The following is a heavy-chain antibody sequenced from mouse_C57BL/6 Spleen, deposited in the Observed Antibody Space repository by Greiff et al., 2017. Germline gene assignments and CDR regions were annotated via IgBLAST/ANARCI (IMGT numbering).Heavy chain of an antibody. Sequence: QVQLQQSGAELVRPGASVTLSCKASGYTFTDYEMHWVKQTPVHGLEWIGAIDPETGGTAYNQKFKGKAILTADKSSGTAYMGLRSLPSEDSAVYYCTRDYYGSRYWGQGTTRTVSS. V-gene: IGHV1-15*01. CDR2: IDPETGGT. CDR1: GYTFTDYE. D-gene: IGHD1-1*01. J-gene: IGHJ2*01. CDR3: TRDYYGSRY.